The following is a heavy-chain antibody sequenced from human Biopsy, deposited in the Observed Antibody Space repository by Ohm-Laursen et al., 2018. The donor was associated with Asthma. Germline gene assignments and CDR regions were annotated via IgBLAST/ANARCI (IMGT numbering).Heavy chain of an antibody. J-gene: IGHJ4*02. Sequence: TLSLTCAVYGGSIRSYYWTWIRQPPGKGLEWIGNIHYSGSTYSNPSLKSRVTISVDTSKKQISLRLSSVIAADTAVYYCARGISRVTGLFDHFDSWGQGTLVTVSS. CDR1: GGSIRSYY. CDR2: IHYSGST. CDR3: ARGISRVTGLFDHFDS. D-gene: IGHD2-21*02. V-gene: IGHV4-59*01.